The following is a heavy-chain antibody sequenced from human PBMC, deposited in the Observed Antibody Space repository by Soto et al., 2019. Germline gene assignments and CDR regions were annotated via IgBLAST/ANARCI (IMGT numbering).Heavy chain of an antibody. D-gene: IGHD3-22*01. CDR1: GGSISSYY. CDR3: VSLTGPMSYYYYYGMDV. CDR2: IYYSGST. J-gene: IGHJ6*02. Sequence: SETLSLTCTVSGGSISSYYWSWIRQPPGKGLEWSGYIYYSGSTNYNPSLKSRVTISVDTSKNQFSLKLSSVTAADTAVYYCVSLTGPMSYYYYYGMDVWGQGTTVTVSS. V-gene: IGHV4-59*01.